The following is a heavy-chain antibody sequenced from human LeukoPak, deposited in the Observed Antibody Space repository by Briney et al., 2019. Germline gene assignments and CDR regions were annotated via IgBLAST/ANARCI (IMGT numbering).Heavy chain of an antibody. CDR2: INHSGST. D-gene: IGHD3-22*01. CDR1: GGSFSGYY. Sequence: SETLSLTCAVYGGSFSGYYWSWIRQPPGKGLEWIGEINHSGSTNYNPSLKSRVTISVDTSKNQFSLKLSSVTAADTAVYYCARRGEDYYDSSGYYFGFVWFDPWGQGTLVTVSS. V-gene: IGHV4-34*01. J-gene: IGHJ5*02. CDR3: ARRGEDYYDSSGYYFGFVWFDP.